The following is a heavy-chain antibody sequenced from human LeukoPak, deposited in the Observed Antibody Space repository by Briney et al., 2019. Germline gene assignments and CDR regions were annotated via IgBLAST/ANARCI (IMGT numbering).Heavy chain of an antibody. CDR3: ARDWSVGPHYYDSSG. CDR2: ISSSSSYI. D-gene: IGHD3-22*01. J-gene: IGHJ4*02. V-gene: IGHV3-21*01. CDR1: GFTFSSYS. Sequence: GGSLRLSCAASGFTFSSYSMNWVRQAPGKGLEWVSSISSSSSYIYYADSMKGRFTISRDNAKNSLYLQMNSLRAEDTAVYYCARDWSVGPHYYDSSGWGQGTLVTVSS.